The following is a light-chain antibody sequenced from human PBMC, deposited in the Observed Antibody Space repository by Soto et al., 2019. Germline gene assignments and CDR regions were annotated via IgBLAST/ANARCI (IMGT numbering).Light chain of an antibody. V-gene: IGKV1-33*01. CDR1: QDISNY. Sequence: DIQMTQSPPSLTASVGDRVTITCQASQDISNYFNWYQQKPGRAPSLLIYDASTLGTGVPSRFSGGGSGTDFTFTISSLQPEDIATYYCQQSDDVPFTFGGGTKVEIK. CDR3: QQSDDVPFT. CDR2: DAS. J-gene: IGKJ4*01.